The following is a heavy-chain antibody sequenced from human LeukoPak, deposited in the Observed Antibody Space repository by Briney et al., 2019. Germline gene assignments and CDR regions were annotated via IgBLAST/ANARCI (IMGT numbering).Heavy chain of an antibody. V-gene: IGHV3-48*04. CDR2: ISSSGSTI. D-gene: IGHD2-2*02. CDR3: ARAAHDYTVYPLRPLDLDY. CDR1: GFTFSSYW. J-gene: IGHJ4*02. Sequence: PGGSLRLSCAASGFTFSSYWMSWVRQAPGKGLEWVSYISSSGSTIHYADSVKGRFTISRDNAKNSLYLQMNSLRAEDTAFYYCARAAHDYTVYPLRPLDLDYWGQGTLVTVSS.